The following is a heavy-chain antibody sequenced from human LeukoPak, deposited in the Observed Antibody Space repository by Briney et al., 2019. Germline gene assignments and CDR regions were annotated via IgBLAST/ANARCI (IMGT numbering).Heavy chain of an antibody. CDR3: ARDRGSSSLSSFDI. V-gene: IGHV4-59*01. CDR1: GGSIRSYY. J-gene: IGHJ3*02. D-gene: IGHD6-6*01. Sequence: SETLSLTCTVSGGSIRSYYWNWIRQSPGKTLEWIGYIYYSGSTNYNPSLKSRVTISVDTSKSQFSPKLSSVTAADTAVYYCARDRGSSSLSSFDIWGQGTMVTVSS. CDR2: IYYSGST.